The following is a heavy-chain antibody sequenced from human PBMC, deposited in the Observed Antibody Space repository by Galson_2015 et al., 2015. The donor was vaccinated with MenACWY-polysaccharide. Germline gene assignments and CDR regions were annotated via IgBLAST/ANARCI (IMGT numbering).Heavy chain of an antibody. CDR3: ARGQAVTGYYFDY. CDR2: TYFRSKWYS. D-gene: IGHD6-19*01. J-gene: IGHJ4*02. Sequence: CAISGDSVSGNSVAWNWIRQSPSRGLEWLGRTYFRSKWYSDYAESVKSRISINADTSKNQFSLQLNSVTPEDTAVYYCARGQAVTGYYFDYWGQGTLVTVSS. CDR1: GDSVSGNSVA. V-gene: IGHV6-1*01.